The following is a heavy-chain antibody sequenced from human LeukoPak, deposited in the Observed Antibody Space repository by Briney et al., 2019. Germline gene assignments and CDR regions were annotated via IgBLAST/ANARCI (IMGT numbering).Heavy chain of an antibody. J-gene: IGHJ4*02. V-gene: IGHV3-33*01. CDR1: GFTFRTYG. Sequence: GGSLRLSCAASGFTFRTYGMHWVRQGPGKGLEWVALIWYDGSNKYYADSVKGRFTISRDNSKNTLYLQMNSLRAEDTAVYYCARDANPYGVCEHFDYWGQGTLVTVSS. D-gene: IGHD2-8*01. CDR3: ARDANPYGVCEHFDY. CDR2: IWYDGSNK.